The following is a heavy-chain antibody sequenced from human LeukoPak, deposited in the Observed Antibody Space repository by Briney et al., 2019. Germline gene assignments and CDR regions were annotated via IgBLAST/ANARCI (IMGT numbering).Heavy chain of an antibody. CDR2: INPNSGGT. J-gene: IGHJ5*02. V-gene: IGHV1-2*02. D-gene: IGHD6-19*01. CDR1: GYTFTGYY. CDR3: ARVSSGWNNWFDP. Sequence: GASVKVSCKASGYTFTGYYMHWVRQAPGQGLEWMGWINPNSGGTNYAQKFQGRVTMARDTSISTAYMELSRLRSDDTAVYYCARVSSGWNNWFDPWGQGTLVTVSS.